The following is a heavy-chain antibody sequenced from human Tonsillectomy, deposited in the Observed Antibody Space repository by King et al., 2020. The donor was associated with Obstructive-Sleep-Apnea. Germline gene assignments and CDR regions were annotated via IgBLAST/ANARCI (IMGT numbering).Heavy chain of an antibody. J-gene: IGHJ4*02. CDR3: AKLWGIAVAGDFDY. Sequence: VQLVESGGGLVQPGGSLSLSCAASGFTFSSYAMIWVRQAPGKGLEWVSTISGSDGTTYYADSVKGRFTISRDNSKNTLYLQMNSLRAEDTAVYYCAKLWGIAVAGDFDYWGQGTLVTVSS. CDR2: ISGSDGTT. CDR1: GFTFSSYA. V-gene: IGHV3-23*04. D-gene: IGHD6-19*01.